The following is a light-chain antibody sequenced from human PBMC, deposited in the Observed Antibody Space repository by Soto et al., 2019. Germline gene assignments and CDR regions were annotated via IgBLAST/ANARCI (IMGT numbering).Light chain of an antibody. CDR1: SSDVGGYNF. V-gene: IGLV2-8*01. CDR2: EVN. J-gene: IGLJ1*01. CDR3: SSYAGTSYG. Sequence: QSVLTQPPAASGSPGQSVTISCTGTSSDVGGYNFVSWYQQHAGKVPRLMIYEVNKRPSGVPDRFSGSKSGNTASLTVSGLQPEDEADYYCSSYAGTSYGFGAGTKVTVL.